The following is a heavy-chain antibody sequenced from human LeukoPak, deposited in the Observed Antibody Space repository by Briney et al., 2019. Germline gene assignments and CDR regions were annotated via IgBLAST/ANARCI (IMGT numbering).Heavy chain of an antibody. V-gene: IGHV3-33*06. J-gene: IGHJ4*02. CDR2: IWYDGSNK. D-gene: IGHD1-26*01. CDR1: GFTFSSCG. CDR3: AKGPGKWELLSYFDY. Sequence: QPGRSLRLSCAASGFTFSSCGMHWVRQAPGKGLEWVAVIWYDGSNKYYADSVKGRFTISRDNSKNTLYLQMNSLRAEDTAVYYCAKGPGKWELLSYFDYWGQGTLVTVSS.